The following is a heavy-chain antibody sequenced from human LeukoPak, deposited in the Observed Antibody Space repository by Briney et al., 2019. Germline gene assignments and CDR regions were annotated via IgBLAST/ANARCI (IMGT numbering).Heavy chain of an antibody. CDR3: AKTTTVTTLPDY. Sequence: GASLQISCKGSGSRFTSYWIGWVRQMPGKGLEWMGIIYPGDSDTRYSPSFQGQVTISADKSISTAYLQWSSLKASDTAMYYCAKTTTVTTLPDYWGQGTLVTVSS. J-gene: IGHJ4*02. CDR1: GSRFTSYW. CDR2: IYPGDSDT. V-gene: IGHV5-51*01. D-gene: IGHD4-17*01.